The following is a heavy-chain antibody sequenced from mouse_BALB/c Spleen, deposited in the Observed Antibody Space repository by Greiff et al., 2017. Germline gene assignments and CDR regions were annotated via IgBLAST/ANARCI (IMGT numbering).Heavy chain of an antibody. CDR1: GFNIKDTY. Sequence: EVQLVESGAELVKPGASVKLSCTASGFNIKDTYMHWVKQRPEQGLEWIGRIDPANGNTKYDPKFQGKATITADTSSNTAYLQLSSLTSEDTAVYYCALLRLSSFDYWGQGTTLTVSA. CDR2: IDPANGNT. J-gene: IGHJ2*01. CDR3: ALLRLSSFDY. D-gene: IGHD1-2*01. V-gene: IGHV14-3*02.